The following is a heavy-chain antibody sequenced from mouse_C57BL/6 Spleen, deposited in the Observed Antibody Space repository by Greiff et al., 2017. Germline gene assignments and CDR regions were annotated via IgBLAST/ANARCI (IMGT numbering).Heavy chain of an antibody. D-gene: IGHD2-4*01. V-gene: IGHV1-50*01. CDR2: IDPSDSYT. CDR1: GYTFTSYW. CDR3: ARDYDAAY. Sequence: VQLQQPGAELVKPGASVKLSCKASGYTFTSYWMQWVKQRPGQGLEWIGEIDPSDSYTNYNQKFKGKATLTVDTSSSTAYMQLSSLTSEDSAVYYCARDYDAAYWGQGTLVTVSA. J-gene: IGHJ3*01.